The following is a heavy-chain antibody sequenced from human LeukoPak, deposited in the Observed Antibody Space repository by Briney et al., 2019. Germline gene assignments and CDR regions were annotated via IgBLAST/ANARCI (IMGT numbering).Heavy chain of an antibody. CDR2: ISGSGTVT. Sequence: GGSLRLSCVASGFTFSNTWMNWVRQAPGKGLEWLSIISGSGTVTYYADSVKGRFTISRDNSKNTLYLQMNSLRAEDTAVYYCAKTSVGGGRIIGSGYFDNWGQGTLVTVSS. J-gene: IGHJ4*02. D-gene: IGHD2-15*01. CDR3: AKTSVGGGRIIGSGYFDN. V-gene: IGHV3-23*01. CDR1: GFTFSNTW.